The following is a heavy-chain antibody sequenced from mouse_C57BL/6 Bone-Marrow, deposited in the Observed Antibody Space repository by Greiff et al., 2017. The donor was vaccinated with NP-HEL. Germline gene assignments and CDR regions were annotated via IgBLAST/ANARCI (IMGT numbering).Heavy chain of an antibody. CDR3: ARHYYGSSYLWYFDV. J-gene: IGHJ1*03. CDR2: ISNGGGST. Sequence: EVQGVESGGGLVQPGGSLKLSCAASGFTFSDYYMYWVRQTPEKRLEWVAYISNGGGSTYYPDTVKGRFTISRDNAKNTLYLQMSRLKSEDTAMYYCARHYYGSSYLWYFDVWGTGTTVTVSS. CDR1: GFTFSDYY. V-gene: IGHV5-12*01. D-gene: IGHD1-1*01.